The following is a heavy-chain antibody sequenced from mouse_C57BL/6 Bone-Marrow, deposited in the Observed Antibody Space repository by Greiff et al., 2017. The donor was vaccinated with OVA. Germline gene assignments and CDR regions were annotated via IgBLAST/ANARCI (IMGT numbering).Heavy chain of an antibody. CDR1: GFSFNTYA. CDR3: VRHEAGKGFDY. Sequence: GGGLVQPKGSLKLSCAASGFSFNTYAMNWVRQAPGKGLEWVARIRSKSNNYATYYADSVKDRFTISRDDSESMLYLQMNNLKTEDTAMYYCVRHEAGKGFDYWGQGTTLTVSS. V-gene: IGHV10-1*01. CDR2: IRSKSNNYAT. D-gene: IGHD4-1*01. J-gene: IGHJ2*01.